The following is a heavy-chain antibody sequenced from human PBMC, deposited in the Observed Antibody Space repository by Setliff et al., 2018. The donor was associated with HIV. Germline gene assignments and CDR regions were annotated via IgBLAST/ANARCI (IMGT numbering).Heavy chain of an antibody. Sequence: GWSLRLSCAASGFTFSSYEMNWVRQAPGKGLEWVSYISSSGGTIYYADSVKGRFTISRDNAKKSLYLQMNSLRADDTAVYYCARDFRDYVGKFDYWGQGTLVTVSS. CDR3: ARDFRDYVGKFDY. D-gene: IGHD1-26*01. CDR1: GFTFSSYE. CDR2: ISSSGGTI. V-gene: IGHV3-48*03. J-gene: IGHJ4*02.